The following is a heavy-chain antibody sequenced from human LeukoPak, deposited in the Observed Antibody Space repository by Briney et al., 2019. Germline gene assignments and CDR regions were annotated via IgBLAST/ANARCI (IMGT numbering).Heavy chain of an antibody. J-gene: IGHJ4*02. Sequence: GGSLRLSCAASGFTFSSYAMSWVRQAPGKGLEWVSYISSSSSTIYYADSVKGRFTISRDNAKNSLYLQMNSLRAEDTAVYYCARDVSVGEDYWGQGTLVTVSS. CDR1: GFTFSSYA. CDR2: ISSSSSTI. CDR3: ARDVSVGEDY. V-gene: IGHV3-48*01. D-gene: IGHD2-15*01.